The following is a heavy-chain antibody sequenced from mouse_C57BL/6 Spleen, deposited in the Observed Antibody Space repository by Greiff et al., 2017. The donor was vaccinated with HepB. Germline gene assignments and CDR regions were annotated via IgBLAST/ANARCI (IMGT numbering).Heavy chain of an antibody. J-gene: IGHJ4*01. V-gene: IGHV1-82*01. CDR3: ARGEDYDSVYAMDY. CDR1: GYAFSSSW. CDR2: IYPGDGDT. D-gene: IGHD2-4*01. Sequence: VQVVESGPELVKPGASVKISCKASGYAFSSSWMNWVKQRPGKGLEWIGRIYPGDGDTNYNGKFKGKATLTADKSSSTSYMQLSSLTSEDSAVYFCARGEDYDSVYAMDYWGQGTSVTVSS.